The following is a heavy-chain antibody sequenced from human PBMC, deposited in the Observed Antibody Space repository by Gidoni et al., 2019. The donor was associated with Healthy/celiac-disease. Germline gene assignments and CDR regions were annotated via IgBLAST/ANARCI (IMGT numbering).Heavy chain of an antibody. CDR3: AILRGGGYCSGGSCYSEDAFDI. J-gene: IGHJ3*02. Sequence: QVQLQESGPGLVKPSQTLSLTCTVSGGSISSGGYYWSWIRQHPGKGLEWIGYLYYSGSTYYNPSLKSRVTISVDTSKNQFSLKLSSVTAADTAVYYCAILRGGGYCSGGSCYSEDAFDIWGQGTMVTVSS. CDR1: GGSISSGGYY. V-gene: IGHV4-31*03. CDR2: LYYSGST. D-gene: IGHD2-15*01.